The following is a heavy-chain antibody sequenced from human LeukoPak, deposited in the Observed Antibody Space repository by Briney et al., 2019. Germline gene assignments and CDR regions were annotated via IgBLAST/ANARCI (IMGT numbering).Heavy chain of an antibody. V-gene: IGHV4-61*02. Sequence: PSQTLPLTCTVSGGSISSGSYYWSWIRQPAGKGLEWIGRIYTSGSTNYNPSLKSRVTISVDTSKNQFSLKLSSVTAADTAVYYCARVAGYCSSTSCPYNWFDPWGQGTLVTVSS. J-gene: IGHJ5*02. CDR3: ARVAGYCSSTSCPYNWFDP. CDR1: GGSISSGSYY. CDR2: IYTSGST. D-gene: IGHD2-2*01.